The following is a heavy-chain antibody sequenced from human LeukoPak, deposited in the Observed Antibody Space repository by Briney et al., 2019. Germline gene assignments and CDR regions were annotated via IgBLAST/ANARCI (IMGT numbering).Heavy chain of an antibody. J-gene: IGHJ6*03. CDR3: ARERSIWGYYYMDV. V-gene: IGHV4-4*07. CDR1: GGSISSYY. D-gene: IGHD7-27*01. CDR2: IYTSGST. Sequence: SETLSLTCTVSGGSISSYYWSWIRQPAGKGLEWIGRIYTSGSTNYNPSLKSRVTMSVDTSKSQFSLKLSSVTAADTAVYYCARERSIWGYYYMDVWGKGTTVTVSS.